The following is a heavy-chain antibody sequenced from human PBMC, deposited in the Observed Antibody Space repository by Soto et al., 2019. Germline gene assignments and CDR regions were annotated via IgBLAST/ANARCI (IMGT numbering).Heavy chain of an antibody. Sequence: QVQLVQSGAAVKKPGASVKVSCKASGYTFTSYGISWVRQAPGQGLERMGWISAYNGNTNYAQKLQGRVTRTTDTSTSTAYMELRSLRSDYTAVYYCASSSWFLVNYYYGMDVWGQGTTVTVSS. CDR2: ISAYNGNT. CDR3: ASSSWFLVNYYYGMDV. V-gene: IGHV1-18*01. J-gene: IGHJ6*02. CDR1: GYTFTSYG. D-gene: IGHD6-13*01.